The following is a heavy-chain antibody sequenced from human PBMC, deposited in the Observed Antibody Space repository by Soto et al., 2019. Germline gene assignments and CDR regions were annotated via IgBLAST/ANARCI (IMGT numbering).Heavy chain of an antibody. Sequence: PSETLSLTCTISGGSMSRYSCHRLRQPPGKGLEWIGYMYNDGATDYNPSLKSRLSMSLDTSTNQFSLRLSSVTAADTAVYFCARGPTITTDVWGRGILVTVSS. CDR2: MYNDGAT. V-gene: IGHV4-59*01. J-gene: IGHJ4*02. D-gene: IGHD5-12*01. CDR3: ARGPTITTDV. CDR1: GGSMSRYS.